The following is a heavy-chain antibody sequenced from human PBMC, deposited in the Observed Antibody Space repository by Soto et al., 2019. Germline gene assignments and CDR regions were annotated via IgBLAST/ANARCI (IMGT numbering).Heavy chain of an antibody. J-gene: IGHJ4*02. V-gene: IGHV4-4*02. CDR2: IYRTGST. CDR3: ASRDPGTSVDY. Sequence: SETLSLTCAVSGGSFTSNNWWTWVRQPPGQGLEWIGEIYRTGSTNYSPSLKSRVTISLDKSENQFSLKVTSLTAADTAVYYCASRDPGTSVDYWGQGTLVTVSS. D-gene: IGHD1-7*01. CDR1: GGSFTSNNW.